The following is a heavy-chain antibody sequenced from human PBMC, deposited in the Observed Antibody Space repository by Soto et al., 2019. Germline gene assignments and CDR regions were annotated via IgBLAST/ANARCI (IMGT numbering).Heavy chain of an antibody. Sequence: SETLSLTCTVSGGSISSGGYYWGWVRRTPGKGLEWIGNIYSSGSANSNPSLRSRVTVSLDTSSNQIFLNLTSVTAADTAVYYCVRDSGAKLSSSWGQGTLVTVSS. J-gene: IGHJ4*02. CDR2: IYSSGSA. CDR1: GGSISSGGYY. V-gene: IGHV4-39*07. CDR3: VRDSGAKLSSS. D-gene: IGHD6-13*01.